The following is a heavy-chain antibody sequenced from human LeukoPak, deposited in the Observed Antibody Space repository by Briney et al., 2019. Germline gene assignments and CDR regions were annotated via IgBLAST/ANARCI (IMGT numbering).Heavy chain of an antibody. J-gene: IGHJ4*02. Sequence: GGSLRLSCAASGFTFSDYYMSWLRQAPGKGLEWFSYISSSGSTIYYADSVKGRLTISRDNAKNSLYLQMNSLRAEDTAVYYCASQSYGTSVSYWGQGTLVTVSS. CDR1: GFTFSDYY. CDR3: ASQSYGTSVSY. D-gene: IGHD2-2*01. V-gene: IGHV3-11*01. CDR2: ISSSGSTI.